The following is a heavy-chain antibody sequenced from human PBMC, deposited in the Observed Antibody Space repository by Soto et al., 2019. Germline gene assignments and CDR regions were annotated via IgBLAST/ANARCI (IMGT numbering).Heavy chain of an antibody. CDR2: IIPIFGTA. V-gene: IGHV1-69*06. CDR1: GGTFSSYA. D-gene: IGHD3-16*02. CDR3: ARDVGGRSTWGSYRYTK. Sequence: GASVKVSCKASGGTFSSYAISWVRQAPGQGLEWMGGIIPIFGTANYAQKLQGRVTITADKSTSTAYMELSSLRSEDTAVYYCARDVGGRSTWGSYRYTKWGQGTLVTVSS. J-gene: IGHJ4*02.